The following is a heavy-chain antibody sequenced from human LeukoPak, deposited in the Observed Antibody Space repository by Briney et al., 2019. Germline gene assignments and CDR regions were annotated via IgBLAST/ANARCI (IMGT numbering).Heavy chain of an antibody. J-gene: IGHJ4*02. D-gene: IGHD2-15*01. Sequence: GKSLRLSCAASGFTFNTFAIHWVRQAPGKGLEWVAVMSYDGSNKYYADSVKGRFTISRDNSKNTLYLQMNSLRAEDTAVYYCARRGCRGGICYSHFDYWGQGTLVTVSS. CDR1: GFTFNTFA. CDR3: ARRGCRGGICYSHFDY. V-gene: IGHV3-30-3*01. CDR2: MSYDGSNK.